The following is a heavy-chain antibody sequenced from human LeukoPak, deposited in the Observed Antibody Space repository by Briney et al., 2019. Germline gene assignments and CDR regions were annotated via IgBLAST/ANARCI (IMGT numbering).Heavy chain of an antibody. Sequence: GGSLRLSCAAPGFTFSTFWMSWVRQAPGKGLEWVANIKQDGNEKHYVDSVKGRFTISRDNAKNSLYLQMNSLRAEDTAVYYCATVSQRMPARNPLDYWGQGTLDTVSS. CDR2: IKQDGNEK. CDR3: ATVSQRMPARNPLDY. J-gene: IGHJ4*02. D-gene: IGHD6-6*01. CDR1: GFTFSTFW. V-gene: IGHV3-7*01.